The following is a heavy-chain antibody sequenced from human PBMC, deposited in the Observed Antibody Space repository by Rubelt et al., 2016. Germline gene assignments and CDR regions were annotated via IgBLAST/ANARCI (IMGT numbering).Heavy chain of an antibody. CDR3: ARGKGYGDYVGY. CDR2: IYYSGST. CDR1: GGSVSSGSYY. V-gene: IGHV4-61*01. Sequence: QVQLQESGPGLVKPSETLSLTCTVSGGSVSSGSYYWSWIRQPPGKGLEWIGYIYYSGSTNYNPFLKSRVTIAGDTSKNQFSLKLSAVTAADTAVYYCARGKGYGDYVGYWGQGALVTVSS. D-gene: IGHD4-17*01. J-gene: IGHJ4*02.